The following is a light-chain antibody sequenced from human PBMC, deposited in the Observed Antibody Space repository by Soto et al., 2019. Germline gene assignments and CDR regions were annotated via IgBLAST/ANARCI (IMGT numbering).Light chain of an antibody. CDR2: YDD. Sequence: QSVLTQPPSVSEAPRQRVTISCSGSSSNIGNNAVNWYQQLPGKAPKLLIYYDDLLPSGVSDRFSGSKSGTSASLAISGLQSDDEADYYCAAWDDSLNGLYVFGTGTKLTVL. V-gene: IGLV1-36*01. CDR3: AAWDDSLNGLYV. CDR1: SSNIGNNA. J-gene: IGLJ1*01.